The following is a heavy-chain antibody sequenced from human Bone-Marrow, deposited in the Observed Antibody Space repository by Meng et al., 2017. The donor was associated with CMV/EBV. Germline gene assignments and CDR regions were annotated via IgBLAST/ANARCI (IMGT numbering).Heavy chain of an antibody. D-gene: IGHD2-21*02. Sequence: GGSLRLSCAASGFTVSNSYINWVRQAPGKGLEWVSSINSGSTYKYYADSVKGRFTVSRDNAKSSLFLEMNNLRVDDTAVYYCARDPRDLGDRNWYFDLWGRGTMVTVSS. CDR2: INSGSTYK. CDR1: GFTVSNSY. V-gene: IGHV3-21*01. CDR3: ARDPRDLGDRNWYFDL. J-gene: IGHJ2*01.